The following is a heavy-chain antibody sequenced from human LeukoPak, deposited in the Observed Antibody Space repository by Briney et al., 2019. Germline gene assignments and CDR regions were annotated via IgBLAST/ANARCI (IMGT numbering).Heavy chain of an antibody. D-gene: IGHD6-6*01. CDR3: ARGKYSSSSSSDY. CDR1: GGSISSYY. CDR2: IYYSGST. Sequence: SETLSLTCTVSGGSISSYYWSWIRQPPGKGPEWIGYIYYSGSTNYNPSLKSRVTISVDTSKNQFSLKLSSVTAADTAVYYCARGKYSSSSSSDYWGQGTLVTVSS. J-gene: IGHJ4*02. V-gene: IGHV4-59*01.